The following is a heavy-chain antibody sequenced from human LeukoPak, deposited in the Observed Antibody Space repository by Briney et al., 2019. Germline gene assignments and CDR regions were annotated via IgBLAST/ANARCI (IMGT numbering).Heavy chain of an antibody. CDR1: GYIFTSYG. CDR3: ARVEYGGYVN. J-gene: IGHJ4*02. V-gene: IGHV1-8*03. Sequence: PRASVKVSCKASGYIFTSYGISWVRQAPGQGLEWMGWMNPNSGNTGYAQKFQGRLTITRNTSITTAYMELSSLRSEDTAVYYCARVEYGGYVNWGQGTLVTVSS. CDR2: MNPNSGNT. D-gene: IGHD4-23*01.